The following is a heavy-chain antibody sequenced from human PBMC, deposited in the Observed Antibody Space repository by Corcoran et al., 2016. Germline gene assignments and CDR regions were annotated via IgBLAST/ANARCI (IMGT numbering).Heavy chain of an antibody. V-gene: IGHV1-18*01. J-gene: IGHJ4*02. CDR1: GYTFTSYG. CDR3: AIDLGVVLMVYANTYYFDY. Sequence: QVQLVQSGAEVKKPGASVKVSCKASGYTFTSYGISWVRQAPGQGLEWMGWISAYNGNTNYAQKLQGRVTMTTDTSTSTAYMELRSLRSDDTAVYYCAIDLGVVLMVYANTYYFDYWGQGTLFTVSS. CDR2: ISAYNGNT. D-gene: IGHD2-8*01.